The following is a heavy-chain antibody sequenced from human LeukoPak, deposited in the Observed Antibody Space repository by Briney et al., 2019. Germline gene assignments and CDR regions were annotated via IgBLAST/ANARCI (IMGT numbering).Heavy chain of an antibody. CDR2: IYHSGTT. CDR1: GGSISSNNW. J-gene: IGHJ3*02. Sequence: SETLSLTCAVSGGSISSNNWWSWVRQPPGKGLEWIGEIYHSGTTNYNSSLKSRVTISVDTSKNQFSLKLSSVTAADTAVYYCARVGDSSGYYRDALDIWGQGTMVTVSS. V-gene: IGHV4-4*02. CDR3: ARVGDSSGYYRDALDI. D-gene: IGHD3-22*01.